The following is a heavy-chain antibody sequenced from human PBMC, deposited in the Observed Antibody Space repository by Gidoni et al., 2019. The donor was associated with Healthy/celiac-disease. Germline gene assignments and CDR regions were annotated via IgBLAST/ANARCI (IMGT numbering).Heavy chain of an antibody. D-gene: IGHD3-10*01. V-gene: IGHV3-9*01. J-gene: IGHJ4*02. CDR1: GFTFDNYA. CDR2: ISWNSGSI. CDR3: AKDMGPDYGSGSYAPFDY. Sequence: EVQLVESGGGLVQPGPSLIVSGAAAGFTFDNYAMHWVRPAPGKGLELVLCISWNSGSIGYADSVKGRFTISRDNAKNSLYLQMNSLRAEDTALYYCAKDMGPDYGSGSYAPFDYWGQGTLVTVSS.